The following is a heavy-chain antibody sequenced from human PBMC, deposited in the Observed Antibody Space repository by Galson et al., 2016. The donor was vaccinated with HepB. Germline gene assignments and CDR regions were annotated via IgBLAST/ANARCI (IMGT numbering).Heavy chain of an antibody. J-gene: IGHJ6*03. CDR2: ISKSDSPI. V-gene: IGHV3-48*03. D-gene: IGHD5-18*01. CDR3: ARVGTWIHQYFYYMDV. CDR1: GFTFTGYE. Sequence: SLRLSCAASGFTFTGYEFNWVRQAPGKGLEWLSYISKSDSPIYYADSVKGRFTISRGNIKKSLFLEMNSLRAGDTGVYYCARVGTWIHQYFYYMDVWGKGTTVTVSS.